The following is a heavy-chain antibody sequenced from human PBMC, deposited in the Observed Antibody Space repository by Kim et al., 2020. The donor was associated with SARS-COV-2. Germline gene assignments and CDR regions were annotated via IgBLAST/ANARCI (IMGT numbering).Heavy chain of an antibody. CDR2: ISQSGST. CDR1: GESFSGFS. J-gene: IGHJ6*03. V-gene: IGHV4-34*01. Sequence: SETLSLTCAIFGESFSGFSWTWIRQSSGKGLEWIGEISQSGSTNYNPSLKSRVTISLDTSKNQFSLKVTSVTAAATAIYYCARGRVGVVPSPVLGLGPFWKSPYMDVWGKGATVTVS. D-gene: IGHD3-16*01. CDR3: ARGRVGVVPSPVLGLGPFWKSPYMDV.